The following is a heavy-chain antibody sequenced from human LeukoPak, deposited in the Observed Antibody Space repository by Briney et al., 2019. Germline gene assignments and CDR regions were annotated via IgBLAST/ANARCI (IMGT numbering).Heavy chain of an antibody. D-gene: IGHD6-13*01. CDR1: GGSISSYY. CDR2: IYTSGST. J-gene: IGHJ6*03. Sequence: SETLSLTCTVSGGSISSYYWSWIRQPAGKGLEWIGRIYTSGSTNYNPSLKSRVTMSVDTSKNQFSLKLSSVTAADTAVYYCARTRRVAGLDYYYYYMDVWGKGTTVTVSS. CDR3: ARTRRVAGLDYYYYYMDV. V-gene: IGHV4-4*07.